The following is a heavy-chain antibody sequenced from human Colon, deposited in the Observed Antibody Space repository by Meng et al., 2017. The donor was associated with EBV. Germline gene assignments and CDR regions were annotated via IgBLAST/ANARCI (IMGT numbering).Heavy chain of an antibody. CDR2: IYHSGST. CDR1: GGSISSSNW. V-gene: IGHV4-4*02. J-gene: IGHJ4*02. D-gene: IGHD2-21*02. Sequence: VPLPASGPGLVKPSGTLSRSCAVSGGSISSSNWWSWVRQPSGKGLEWIGEIYHSGSTNYNPSLKSRVTISVDKSKNQFSLKLSSVTAADTAVYYCARVVTALWGYYFDYWGQGTLVTVSS. CDR3: ARVVTALWGYYFDY.